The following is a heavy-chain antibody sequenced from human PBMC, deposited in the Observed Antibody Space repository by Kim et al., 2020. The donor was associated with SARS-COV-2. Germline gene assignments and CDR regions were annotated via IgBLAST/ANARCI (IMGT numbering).Heavy chain of an antibody. Sequence: SETLSLTCTVSGVSISSHYWSWIRQPAGRGLEWIGRIYTSGTTNYNPSLKSRVTMSVDTSKNQFSLKLTSVTAADTAVYYCARSSADYWGQGILVTVSS. CDR1: GVSISSHY. V-gene: IGHV4-4*07. CDR3: ARSSADY. CDR2: IYTSGTT. J-gene: IGHJ4*02.